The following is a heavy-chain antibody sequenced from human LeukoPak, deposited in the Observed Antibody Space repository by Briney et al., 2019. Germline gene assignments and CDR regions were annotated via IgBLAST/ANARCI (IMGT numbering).Heavy chain of an antibody. V-gene: IGHV3-48*03. CDR2: ISSSGSTI. Sequence: GGSLRLCCAASGFTFSSYEMNWVRQAPGKGLEWVSYISSSGSTIYYADSVKGRFTISRDNAKNSLYLQMNSLRAEDTAVYYCARGVTTVTLNWFDPWGQGTLVTVSS. D-gene: IGHD4-11*01. CDR1: GFTFSSYE. J-gene: IGHJ5*02. CDR3: ARGVTTVTLNWFDP.